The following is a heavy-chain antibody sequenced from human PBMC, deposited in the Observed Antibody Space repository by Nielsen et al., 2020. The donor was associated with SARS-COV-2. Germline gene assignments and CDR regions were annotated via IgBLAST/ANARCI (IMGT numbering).Heavy chain of an antibody. CDR3: ARGGVDTAMWVGYYGMDV. CDR1: GFTFSSYD. D-gene: IGHD5-18*01. Sequence: GGFLRLSSAASGFTFSSYDMHWVRQATGKGLEWVSAIGTAGDTYYPGSVKGRFTISRENAKNSLYLQMNSLRAGDTAVYYCARGGVDTAMWVGYYGMDVWGQGTTVTVSS. V-gene: IGHV3-13*01. CDR2: IGTAGDT. J-gene: IGHJ6*02.